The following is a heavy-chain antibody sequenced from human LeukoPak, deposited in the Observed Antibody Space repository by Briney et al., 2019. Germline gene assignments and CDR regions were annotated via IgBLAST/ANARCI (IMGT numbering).Heavy chain of an antibody. V-gene: IGHV3-23*01. Sequence: PGGSLRLSCAASGFTFSSYAMSWVRQAPGKGLEWVSAISGSGGSTYYADSVKGRFTISRDNSKNTLYLLINSLRAEDTAVYYCARVRWGGLYYFDYWGQGTLVTVSS. J-gene: IGHJ4*02. CDR3: ARVRWGGLYYFDY. D-gene: IGHD3-16*01. CDR1: GFTFSSYA. CDR2: ISGSGGST.